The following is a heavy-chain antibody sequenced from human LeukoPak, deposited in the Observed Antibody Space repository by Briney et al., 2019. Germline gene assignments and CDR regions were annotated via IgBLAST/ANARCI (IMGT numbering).Heavy chain of an antibody. Sequence: TGGSLRLSCAASGFTFDDYAMHWVRQAPGKGLEWVSLISWDGGSTYYADSVKGRFTISRDNSKNSLYLQMNSLRAEDTAVYYCAKDPRMWIQTIDSWGQGTLVTVSS. J-gene: IGHJ4*02. V-gene: IGHV3-43D*03. CDR3: AKDPRMWIQTIDS. CDR2: ISWDGGST. CDR1: GFTFDDYA. D-gene: IGHD5-18*01.